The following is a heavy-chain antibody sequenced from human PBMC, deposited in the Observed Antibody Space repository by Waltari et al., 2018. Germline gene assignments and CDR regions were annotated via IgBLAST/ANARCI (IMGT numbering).Heavy chain of an antibody. CDR3: AKDLELGYGAPDAFDI. V-gene: IGHV3-23*03. CDR2: IYSGGST. CDR1: GFTFSSYA. J-gene: IGHJ3*02. Sequence: EVQLLESGGGLVQPGGSLRLSCAASGFTFSSYAMSWVRQAPGKGLEWVSVIYSGGSTYYADSEKGRFTISRDNSKNTLYLQMNSLRAEDTAVYYCAKDLELGYGAPDAFDIWGQGTMVIVSS. D-gene: IGHD3-3*01.